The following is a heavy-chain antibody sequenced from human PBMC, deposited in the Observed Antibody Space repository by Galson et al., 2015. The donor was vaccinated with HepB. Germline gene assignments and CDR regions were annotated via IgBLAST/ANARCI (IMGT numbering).Heavy chain of an antibody. V-gene: IGHV3-23*01. CDR2: ISEYRDQT. CDR1: GLNFMRSA. CDR3: VKNMTTMIS. D-gene: IGHD4-17*01. J-gene: IGHJ4*02. Sequence: SLRLPCAASGLNFMRSAMSWVRQAPGKGLEWISGISEYRDQTYHAGSVRGRFTIPKDSSNNIPSLHLHSLRAADTARYYGVKNMTTMISRGQGPRVTVSS.